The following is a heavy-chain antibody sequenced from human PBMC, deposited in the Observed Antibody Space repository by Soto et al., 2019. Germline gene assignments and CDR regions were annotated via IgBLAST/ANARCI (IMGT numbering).Heavy chain of an antibody. CDR3: ARVLSRPHDSSGYLRY. Sequence: ASVKVSCKASGYTFTGYYMHWVRQAPGQGLEWMGWINPNSGGTNYAQKFQGWVTMTTDTSISTAYMELSRLRSDDTAVYYCARVLSRPHDSSGYLRYWGQGTLVTVSS. V-gene: IGHV1-2*04. CDR1: GYTFTGYY. D-gene: IGHD3-22*01. J-gene: IGHJ4*02. CDR2: INPNSGGT.